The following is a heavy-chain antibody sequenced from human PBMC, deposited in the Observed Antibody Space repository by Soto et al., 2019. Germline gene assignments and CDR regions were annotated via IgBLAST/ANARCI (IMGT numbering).Heavy chain of an antibody. J-gene: IGHJ3*02. CDR1: GGSFSGYY. D-gene: IGHD3-22*01. CDR2: INHSGST. V-gene: IGHV4-34*01. CDR3: ARDNDYDSSGYYSDAFDI. Sequence: SETLSLTCAVYGGSFSGYYWSWIRQPPGKGLEWIGEINHSGSTNYNPSLKSRVTISVDTSKNQFSLKLSSVTAADTAVYYCARDNDYDSSGYYSDAFDIWGQGTMVTVSS.